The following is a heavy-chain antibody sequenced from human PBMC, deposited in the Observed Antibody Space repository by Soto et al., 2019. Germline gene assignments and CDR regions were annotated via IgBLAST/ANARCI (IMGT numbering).Heavy chain of an antibody. Sequence: NPSETLSLTCSVSGGPISSNSYSWGWIRQHPGKGLEWIGYIYSSGSTYYNPSLKSRVTISVDTSKDQFSLKLSSVTAADTVVYYCTTSGSGRNYGMDVWGQGTTVTVSS. CDR2: IYSSGST. V-gene: IGHV4-31*03. CDR3: TTSGSGRNYGMDV. D-gene: IGHD3-10*01. J-gene: IGHJ6*02. CDR1: GGPISSNSYS.